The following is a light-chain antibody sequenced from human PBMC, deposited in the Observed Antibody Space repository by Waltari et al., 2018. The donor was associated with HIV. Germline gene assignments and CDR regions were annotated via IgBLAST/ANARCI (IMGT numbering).Light chain of an antibody. CDR2: GAS. V-gene: IGKV1-39*01. CDR1: QTIATY. CDR3: QQSYGTPLT. Sequence: EIQLTQSPSSLSASRGDKVTISCRASQTIATYLNWYHQKPGKAPNLLIHGASSLQSGVPSRFSGSGSGTQFTLTISSLQPEDCGIYYCQQSYGTPLTFGGGTKL. J-gene: IGKJ4*01.